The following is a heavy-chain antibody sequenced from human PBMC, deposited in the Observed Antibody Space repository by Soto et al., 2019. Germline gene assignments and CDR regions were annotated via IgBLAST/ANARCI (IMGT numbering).Heavy chain of an antibody. J-gene: IGHJ4*02. D-gene: IGHD3-22*01. CDR1: GYSFTSYW. V-gene: IGHV5-10-1*01. CDR3: ARHPNHYYDSSGYYSH. Sequence: VESLKISCNGSGYSFTSYWISWVRQMPWKGLEWMGRIDPSDSYTNYSPSFQGHVTISADKSISTAYLQWSSLKASDTAMYYCARHPNHYYDSSGYYSHWGQGTLVTVSS. CDR2: IDPSDSYT.